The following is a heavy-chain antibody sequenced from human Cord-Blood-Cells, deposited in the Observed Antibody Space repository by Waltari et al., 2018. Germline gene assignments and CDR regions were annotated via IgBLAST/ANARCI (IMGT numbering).Heavy chain of an antibody. J-gene: IGHJ6*02. D-gene: IGHD2-2*01. CDR1: GGSFSGYY. CDR2: INHSGSI. CDR3: AEVKCVVVPAGMYGSGPGAYYDYCMDV. V-gene: IGHV4-34*01. Sequence: QVQLQQWGAGLLKPSETLSLTCAVYGGSFSGYYWSWIRQPPGKGLEWIGEINHSGSINYNPTSKRRVTVAVDTSKKQVFRKLSLVDAEDTAVYYCAEVKCVVVPAGMYGSGPGAYYDYCMDVWRQGTTVTVS.